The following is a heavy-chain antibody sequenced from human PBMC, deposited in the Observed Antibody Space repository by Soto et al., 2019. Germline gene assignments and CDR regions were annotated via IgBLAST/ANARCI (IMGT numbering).Heavy chain of an antibody. CDR2: MRRSGSTI. D-gene: IGHD3-3*01. CDR1: GFTFSDYY. CDR3: ARKLESGGYFFDY. Sequence: QVQLVESGGGVVKPGGSLRLSCAASGFTFSDYYMSWIRQAPGKGLECVSYMRRSGSTIHYADSVKGRFTISRDNAKNSLYLQMNSLRAEDTAVYYCARKLESGGYFFDYWGQGTLVTVSS. V-gene: IGHV3-11*01. J-gene: IGHJ4*02.